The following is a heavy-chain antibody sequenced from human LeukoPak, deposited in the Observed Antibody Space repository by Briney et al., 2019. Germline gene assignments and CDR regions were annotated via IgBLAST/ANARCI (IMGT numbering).Heavy chain of an antibody. D-gene: IGHD5-18*01. Sequence: PEGSLRLSCAASGFTFSSYSMNWVRQAPGKGLEWVSYISSSSSTIYYADSVKGRFTISRDNAKNSLYLQMNSLRAEDTAVYYCARNGYGFAFDIWGQGTMVTVSS. CDR1: GFTFSSYS. J-gene: IGHJ3*02. CDR2: ISSSSSTI. V-gene: IGHV3-48*01. CDR3: ARNGYGFAFDI.